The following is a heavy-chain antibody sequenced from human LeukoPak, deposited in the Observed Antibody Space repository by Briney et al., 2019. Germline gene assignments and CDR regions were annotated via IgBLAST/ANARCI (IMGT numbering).Heavy chain of an antibody. Sequence: PSETLSLTCTVSGGSISSSIYYWGWFRQPPGKGLEWIGSIYYNVATYYNSSLKSRVTISVDTSKNHLSLKLSSVTAADTAVYYCAKVRDGYNRNWAYWGQGTLVTVPS. CDR3: AKVRDGYNRNWAY. D-gene: IGHD5-24*01. CDR2: IYYNVAT. V-gene: IGHV4-39*02. J-gene: IGHJ4*02. CDR1: GGSISSSIYY.